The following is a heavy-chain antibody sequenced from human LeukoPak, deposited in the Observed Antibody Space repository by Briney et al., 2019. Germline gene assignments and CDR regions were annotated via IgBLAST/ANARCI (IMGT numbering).Heavy chain of an antibody. J-gene: IGHJ6*03. V-gene: IGHV3-21*01. CDR2: ISTVSTYK. CDR3: ARDGSGFHLYYYMDV. Sequence: GGSLSLSCAASGFTFTDYSMTWVRQAPGKGLEWVSSISTVSTYKFYSDLVKGRSTISRDNAKNILYLQMSSLSAEDTAVYYCARDGSGFHLYYYMDVWGRGTPVTVSS. CDR1: GFTFTDYS. D-gene: IGHD6-25*01.